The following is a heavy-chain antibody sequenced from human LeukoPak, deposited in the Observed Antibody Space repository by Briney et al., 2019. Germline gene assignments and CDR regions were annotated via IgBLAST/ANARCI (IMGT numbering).Heavy chain of an antibody. Sequence: SVKVSCKASGGTFSSYAISCVRQAPAQGLEWMGGIIPLFGTANYAQKFQGRVTITADKSTSTAYMELSSLRSEDTAVYYCARVVDTAMDYYYYYYMDVWGKGTTVTVSS. CDR2: IIPLFGTA. J-gene: IGHJ6*03. CDR3: ARVVDTAMDYYYYYYMDV. CDR1: GGTFSSYA. D-gene: IGHD5-18*01. V-gene: IGHV1-69*06.